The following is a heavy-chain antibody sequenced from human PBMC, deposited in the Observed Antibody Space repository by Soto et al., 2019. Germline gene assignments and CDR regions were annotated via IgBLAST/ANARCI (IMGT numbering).Heavy chain of an antibody. CDR2: INPSGGIT. CDR1: GYTLTSYY. D-gene: IGHD2-15*01. V-gene: IGHV1-46*01. Sequence: GASVKVSCKASGYTLTSYYLHWVRQAPGQGPEWMGIINPSGGITNDAQKFQDRVTMTSDTSTSTVYMELSGLRSEDTAVYYCARGIATGQLDPWGQGTLVTVSS. CDR3: ARGIATGQLDP. J-gene: IGHJ5*02.